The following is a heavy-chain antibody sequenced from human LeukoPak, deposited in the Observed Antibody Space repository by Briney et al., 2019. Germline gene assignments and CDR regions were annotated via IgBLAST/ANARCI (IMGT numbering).Heavy chain of an antibody. Sequence: SETLSLTCTVSGGSISSGGYYWSWIRQPPGKGLEWIGYIYYSGSTNYNPSLKSRVTISVDTSKNQFSLKLSSVTAADTAVYYCARGPVWSGYYSVDYWGQGTLVTVSS. CDR1: GGSISSGGYY. V-gene: IGHV4-61*08. CDR3: ARGPVWSGYYSVDY. J-gene: IGHJ4*02. CDR2: IYYSGST. D-gene: IGHD3-3*01.